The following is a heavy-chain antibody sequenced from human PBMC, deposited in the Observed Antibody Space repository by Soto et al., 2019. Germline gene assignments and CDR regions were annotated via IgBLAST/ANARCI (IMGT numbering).Heavy chain of an antibody. D-gene: IGHD2-21*02. V-gene: IGHV3-64*02. J-gene: IGHJ6*02. CDR2: ISSNGGST. CDR3: ARGTDYYYYYGMDV. Sequence: GGSLRLSCAASGFTFSSYAVHWVRQAPGKGLEYVSAISSNGGSTYYADSVKGRFTISRDNSKNTLYLQMGSLRAEDMAVYYCARGTDYYYYYGMDVWGQGTTVTVSS. CDR1: GFTFSSYA.